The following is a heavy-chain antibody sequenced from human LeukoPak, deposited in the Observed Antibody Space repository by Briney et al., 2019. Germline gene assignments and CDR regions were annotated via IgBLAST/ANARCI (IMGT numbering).Heavy chain of an antibody. CDR3: ARYSVDTAMAD. CDR1: GYSISSSYY. CDR2: IYHSGST. V-gene: IGHV4-38-2*01. J-gene: IGHJ4*02. Sequence: SETLSLTCAVSGYSISSSYYWGWIRQPPGKGLEWIGSIYHSGSTYYNPSLKSRVTISVDTSKNQFSLKLSSVTAADTAVYYCARYSVDTAMADWGQGTLVTVSS. D-gene: IGHD5-18*01.